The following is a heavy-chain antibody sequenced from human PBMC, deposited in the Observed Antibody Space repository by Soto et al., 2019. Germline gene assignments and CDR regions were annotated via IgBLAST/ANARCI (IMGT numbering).Heavy chain of an antibody. V-gene: IGHV4-31*03. CDR3: AMSFLGYCSSTSCYVQGWFDP. J-gene: IGHJ5*02. CDR1: GGSISSGGYY. CDR2: IYYSGST. D-gene: IGHD2-2*01. Sequence: QVQLQESGPGLVKPSQTLSLTCTVSGGSISSGGYYWSWIRQHPGKGLEWIGYIYYSGSTYYNPSLKGRITISVDTSKNQFSLKLSSVTAADTAVYYCAMSFLGYCSSTSCYVQGWFDPWGQGTLVTVSS.